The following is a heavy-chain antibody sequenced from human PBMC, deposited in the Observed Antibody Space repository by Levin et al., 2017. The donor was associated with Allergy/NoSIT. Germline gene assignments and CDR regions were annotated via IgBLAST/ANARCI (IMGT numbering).Heavy chain of an antibody. V-gene: IGHV4-59*08. Sequence: SQTLSLTCTVSGGSISSYYWSWIRQPPGKGLEWIGYIYYSGSTNYNPSLKSRVTISVDTSKNQFSLKLSSVTAADTAVYYCARLYYGSGSSFDYWGQGTLVTVSS. CDR2: IYYSGST. D-gene: IGHD3-10*01. J-gene: IGHJ4*02. CDR1: GGSISSYY. CDR3: ARLYYGSGSSFDY.